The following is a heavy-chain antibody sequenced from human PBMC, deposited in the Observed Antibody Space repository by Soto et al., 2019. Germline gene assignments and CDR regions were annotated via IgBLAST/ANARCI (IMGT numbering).Heavy chain of an antibody. V-gene: IGHV3-21*01. CDR3: ARRSGTAYYYYMDV. Sequence: PGGSLRLSCAASGFTFSSYSMNWVRQAPGKGLEWVSSISSSSSYIYYADSVKGRFTISRDNAKNSLYLQMNSLRAEDTAVYYCARRSGTAYYYYMDVWGKGTTVTVSS. D-gene: IGHD1-26*01. CDR2: ISSSSSYI. CDR1: GFTFSSYS. J-gene: IGHJ6*03.